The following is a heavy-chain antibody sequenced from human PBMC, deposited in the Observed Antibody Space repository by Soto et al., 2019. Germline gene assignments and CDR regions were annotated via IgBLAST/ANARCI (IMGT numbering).Heavy chain of an antibody. V-gene: IGHV4-34*01. CDR2: INHIGGT. CDR3: AREAVAGTMVAFDI. D-gene: IGHD6-19*01. J-gene: IGHJ3*02. CDR1: GGSFSGYY. Sequence: QVQLQQWGAGLLKPSETLSFTCAAYGGSFSGYYWSWIRQPPGKGLERIGEINHIGGTNYNPSLKSRVTISVDTSKNQFSLKLRSVTAADTAVYYCAREAVAGTMVAFDIWGQGTMVTVSS.